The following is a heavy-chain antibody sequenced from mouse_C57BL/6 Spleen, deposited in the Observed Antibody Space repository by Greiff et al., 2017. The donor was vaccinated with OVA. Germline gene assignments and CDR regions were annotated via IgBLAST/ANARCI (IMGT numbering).Heavy chain of an antibody. CDR3: TRSAHYYGSSYRSYAMDD. Sequence: VQLQQSGTVLARPGASVKMSCKTSGYTFTSYWMHWVNQRPEQGLEWIGAIYPGNSDTSYNQKFKGKATLTAVTSASTAYMELSSLTNEDSAVQYWTRSAHYYGSSYRSYAMDDWGQGTAVTVSS. CDR2: IYPGNSDT. J-gene: IGHJ4*01. D-gene: IGHD1-1*01. CDR1: GYTFTSYW. V-gene: IGHV1-5*01.